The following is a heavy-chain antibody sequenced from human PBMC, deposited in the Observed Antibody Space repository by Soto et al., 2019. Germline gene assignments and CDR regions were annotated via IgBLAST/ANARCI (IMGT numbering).Heavy chain of an antibody. J-gene: IGHJ4*02. Sequence: ASVKVSCKASGYTFTGYYMHWVRQAPGQGLGWMGWINPNSGGTNYAQKFQGRVTMTRDTSISTAYMELSRLRSDDTAVYYCAKNWPPTYDSSGYYLDYWGQGTLVTVSS. CDR1: GYTFTGYY. V-gene: IGHV1-2*02. CDR3: AKNWPPTYDSSGYYLDY. CDR2: INPNSGGT. D-gene: IGHD3-22*01.